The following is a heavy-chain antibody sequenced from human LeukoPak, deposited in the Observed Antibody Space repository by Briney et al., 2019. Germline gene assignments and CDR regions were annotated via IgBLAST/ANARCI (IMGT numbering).Heavy chain of an antibody. CDR3: AKPARTDYADY. J-gene: IGHJ4*02. CDR1: GFTFSSQS. Sequence: GGSLRLSCVVSGFTFSSQSMNWVRQTPGKGLEWVSYISSSGLTTYYADSVKGRFTISRDNSKNTLFLQMNSLRAEDTAVYYCAKPARTDYADYWGQGALVTVSS. V-gene: IGHV3-48*01. D-gene: IGHD1-14*01. CDR2: ISSSGLTT.